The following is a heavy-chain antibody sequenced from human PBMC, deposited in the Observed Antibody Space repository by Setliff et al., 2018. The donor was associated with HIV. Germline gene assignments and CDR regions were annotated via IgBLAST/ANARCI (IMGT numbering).Heavy chain of an antibody. CDR3: ARAIPDYGDYYFDY. CDR2: MNPNSGNT. V-gene: IGHV1-8*02. CDR1: GYTFTSYY. D-gene: IGHD4-17*01. Sequence: ASVKVSCKASGYTFTSYYMHWVRQATGQGLEWMGWMNPNSGNTGYAQKFQGRVTMTRSTSITTAYMELSSLRSEDTAVYYCARAIPDYGDYYFDYWGQGTLVTVSS. J-gene: IGHJ4*02.